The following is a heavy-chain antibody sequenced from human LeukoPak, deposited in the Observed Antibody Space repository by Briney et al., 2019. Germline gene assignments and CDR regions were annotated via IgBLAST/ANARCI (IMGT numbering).Heavy chain of an antibody. J-gene: IGHJ5*02. V-gene: IGHV4-39*01. CDR2: IYYSGST. CDR3: ARRSIVGATTGNWFDP. CDR1: GGSIRSSSYY. D-gene: IGHD1-26*01. Sequence: SETLSLTCTVSGGSIRSSSYYWGWIRQPPGKGLEWIGSIYYSGSTYYNPSLKSRVTISVDTSKNQFSLKLSSATAADTAVYYCARRSIVGATTGNWFDPWGQGTLVTVSS.